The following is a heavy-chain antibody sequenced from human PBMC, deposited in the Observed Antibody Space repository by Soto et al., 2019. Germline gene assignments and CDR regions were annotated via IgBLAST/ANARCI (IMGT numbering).Heavy chain of an antibody. CDR1: GYTFNSYG. CDR3: ARGDYHFDY. V-gene: IGHV1-18*01. CDR2: ISVYTGNT. J-gene: IGHJ4*02. D-gene: IGHD4-17*01. Sequence: QVQLVQSGAEVKKPEASVKVSCKASGYTFNSYGIAWVRQAPGQGLEWVSWISVYTGNTYYAQTFQGRVTMTTDTSTSTAYMELRSLTSDDTAVYYCARGDYHFDYWGQGTLVTVSS.